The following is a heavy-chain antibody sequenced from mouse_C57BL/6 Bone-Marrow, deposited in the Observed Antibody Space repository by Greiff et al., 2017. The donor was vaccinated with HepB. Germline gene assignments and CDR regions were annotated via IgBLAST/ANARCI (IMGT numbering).Heavy chain of an antibody. CDR2: ISYDGSN. D-gene: IGHD1-1*01. V-gene: IGHV3-6*01. CDR3: AREPLIYYYGSSYEDYAMDY. J-gene: IGHJ4*01. Sequence: EVKLQESGPGLVKPSQSLSLTCSVTGYSITSGYYWNWIRQFPGNKLEWMGYISYDGSNNYNPSLKNRISITRDTSKNQFFLKLNSVTTEDTATYYCAREPLIYYYGSSYEDYAMDYWGQGTSVTVSS. CDR1: GYSITSGYY.